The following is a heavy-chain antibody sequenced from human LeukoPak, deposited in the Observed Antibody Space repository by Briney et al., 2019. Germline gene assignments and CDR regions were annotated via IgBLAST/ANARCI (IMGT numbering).Heavy chain of an antibody. Sequence: ASVKVSCKASGFPFNGYYIHWVRQAPGQGLEWMGWINPNYGGTNYAQKFQGRVTMTTDTSITTAYMELSRLTSDDTALYYCARGVSWHIDYWGERPLVTVSS. CDR1: GFPFNGYY. CDR2: INPNYGGT. CDR3: ARGVSWHIDY. V-gene: IGHV1-2*02. J-gene: IGHJ4*02. D-gene: IGHD6-6*01.